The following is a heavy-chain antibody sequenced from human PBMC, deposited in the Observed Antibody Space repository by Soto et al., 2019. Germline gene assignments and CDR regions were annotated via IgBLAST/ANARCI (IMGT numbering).Heavy chain of an antibody. D-gene: IGHD6-13*01. Sequence: QVQLVQSGAEMKKPGSSVKVSCKVSGDSFSSYAISGVRQAPGEGLEWVGGIIPIFETANYAQNFQGRVTITAVESTTTAYLEVTRLRPQDTAVFYCAASDSSSWQHDYWGQGTLITVSS. CDR1: GDSFSSYA. CDR3: AASDSSSWQHDY. V-gene: IGHV1-69*01. CDR2: IIPIFETA. J-gene: IGHJ4*02.